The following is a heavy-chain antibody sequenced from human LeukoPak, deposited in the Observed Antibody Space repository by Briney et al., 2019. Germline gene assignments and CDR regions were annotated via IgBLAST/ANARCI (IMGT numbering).Heavy chain of an antibody. CDR3: ARVVSGYDPD. J-gene: IGHJ4*02. CDR2: MNPNSGNT. CDR1: GYTFTSYG. V-gene: IGHV1-8*03. D-gene: IGHD5-12*01. Sequence: ASVKVSCKASGYTFTSYGISWVRQATGQGLEWMGWMNPNSGNTGYAQKFQGRVTITRNTSISTAYMELGSLRSEDTAVYYCARVVSGYDPDWGQGTLVTVSS.